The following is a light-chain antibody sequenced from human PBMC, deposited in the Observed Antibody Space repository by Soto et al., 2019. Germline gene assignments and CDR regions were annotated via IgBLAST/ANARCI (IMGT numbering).Light chain of an antibody. CDR2: EGS. CDR1: SSDVGSYNL. CDR3: CSYAGTYTRV. V-gene: IGLV2-23*01. J-gene: IGLJ1*01. Sequence: QSVLTQPASVSGSPGQSITISCTGTSSDVGSYNLVSWYQQHPGKAPKLMIYEGSKRPSGVSNRFSGSKSGNTASLTISGLQAGDEADYYCCSYAGTYTRVFGTGTKV.